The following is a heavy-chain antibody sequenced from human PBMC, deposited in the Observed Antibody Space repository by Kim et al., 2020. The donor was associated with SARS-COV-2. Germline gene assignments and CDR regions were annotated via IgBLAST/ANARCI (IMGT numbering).Heavy chain of an antibody. V-gene: IGHV3-23*01. D-gene: IGHD1-26*01. CDR2: LSGGGANT. CDR3: AKRLENSYYSMDV. Sequence: GGSLRLSCADSGFTFSNYAMSWVRQAPGKGLEWVSSLSGGGANTYHADYVKGRFTISSDTSKTTLYLLMNNLRAEDTAQYYCAKRLENSYYSMDVWGQGT. J-gene: IGHJ6*02. CDR1: GFTFSNYA.